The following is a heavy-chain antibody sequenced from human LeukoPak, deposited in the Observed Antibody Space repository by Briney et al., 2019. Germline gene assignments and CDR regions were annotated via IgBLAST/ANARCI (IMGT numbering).Heavy chain of an antibody. CDR1: GLTFSVYS. V-gene: IGHV3-21*01. CDR3: VLKAYYYYYMDV. J-gene: IGHJ6*03. Sequence: GGSLRLSCAASGLTFSVYSMSWVSQAPGKGLEWVSSISDDSNYIYYADSVEGRFTISRDNAKNSLYLQMNSLRAEDTAVYYCVLKAYYYYYMDVWGKGTTVTVSS. CDR2: ISDDSNYI.